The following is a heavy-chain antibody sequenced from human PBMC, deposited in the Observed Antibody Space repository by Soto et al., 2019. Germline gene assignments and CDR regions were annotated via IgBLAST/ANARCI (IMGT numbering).Heavy chain of an antibody. CDR1: GFTFSSYA. Sequence: GGSLRLSCAAPGFTFSSYAMSWVHQAPGKGLEWVSAISGSGGSTYYADSVKGRFTISRDNSKNTLYLQMNSLRAEDTAVYYCAKKTRHDYIVSSVDWGQGTLVTVSS. CDR2: ISGSGGST. V-gene: IGHV3-23*01. J-gene: IGHJ4*02. D-gene: IGHD4-4*01. CDR3: AKKTRHDYIVSSVD.